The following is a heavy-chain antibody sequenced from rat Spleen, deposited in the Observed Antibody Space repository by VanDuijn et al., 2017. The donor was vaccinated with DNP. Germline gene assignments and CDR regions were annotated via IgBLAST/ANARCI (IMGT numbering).Heavy chain of an antibody. D-gene: IGHD1-3*01. Sequence: EVQLVESGGGLVLPGRSLKLSCAASGFTFSDYYMAWVRRAPTEGLECVAYISYHGGNAYYGDSVKGRFTISRDNPKSTLNLQMDSLRSEDTATYFCARHGRVTTVATYWYFDFWGPGTMVTVSS. CDR1: GFTFSDYY. V-gene: IGHV5-7*01. CDR3: ARHGRVTTVATYWYFDF. CDR2: ISYHGGNA. J-gene: IGHJ1*01.